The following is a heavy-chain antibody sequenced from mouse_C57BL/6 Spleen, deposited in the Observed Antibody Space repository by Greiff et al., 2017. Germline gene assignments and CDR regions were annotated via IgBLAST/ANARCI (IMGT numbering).Heavy chain of an antibody. CDR1: GFTFSDYY. D-gene: IGHD1-1*01. Sequence: EVQLVESGGGLVQPGGSLKLSCAASGFTFSDYYMYWVRQTPEKRLEWVAYISNGGGSTYYPDTVKGRFTISRDNAKNTLYLQMSRLKSEDTAMYYCARPRYYGSSYGVYFDVWGTGTTVTVAS. V-gene: IGHV5-12*01. CDR2: ISNGGGST. CDR3: ARPRYYGSSYGVYFDV. J-gene: IGHJ1*03.